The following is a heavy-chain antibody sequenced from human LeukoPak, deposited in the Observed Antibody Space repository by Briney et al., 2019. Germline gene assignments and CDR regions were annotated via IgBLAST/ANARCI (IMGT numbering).Heavy chain of an antibody. CDR1: GGSISSYY. CDR2: IYTRGST. V-gene: IGHV4-4*07. CDR3: ARTWLYCSSTSCYEPAFDI. Sequence: SETLSLTCTASGGSISSYYWSWIRQPAGKGLEWIGRIYTRGSTNYNPSPKSRVTMSVDTSKNQFSLKLSSVTAADTAVYYCARTWLYCSSTSCYEPAFDIWGQGTMVTVSS. D-gene: IGHD2-2*01. J-gene: IGHJ3*02.